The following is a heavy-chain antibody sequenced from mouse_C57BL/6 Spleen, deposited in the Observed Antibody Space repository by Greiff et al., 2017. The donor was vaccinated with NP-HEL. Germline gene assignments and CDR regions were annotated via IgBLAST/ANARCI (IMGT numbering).Heavy chain of an antibody. CDR1: GYTFTSYW. Sequence: QVQLQQPGTELVKPGASVKLSCKASGYTFTSYWMHWVKQRPGQGLEWIGNINPSNGGTNYNEKFKSKATLTVDKSSSTAYMQLSSLTSADSAVYNCASPDYYGSSNYAMDYWGQGTSVTVSS. J-gene: IGHJ4*01. D-gene: IGHD1-1*01. V-gene: IGHV1-53*01. CDR3: ASPDYYGSSNYAMDY. CDR2: INPSNGGT.